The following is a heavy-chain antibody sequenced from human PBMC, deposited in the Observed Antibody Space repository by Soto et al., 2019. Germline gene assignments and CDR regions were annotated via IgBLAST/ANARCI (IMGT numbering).Heavy chain of an antibody. CDR3: AHGRSSSPSGP. V-gene: IGHV2-5*02. J-gene: IGHJ5*02. D-gene: IGHD6-6*01. CDR1: GFSLTSFGVG. Sequence: SGPTLVNPTQTLTLTCSFSGFSLTSFGVGVGWIRQPPGKALEWLALIFWDDDERYSPSLRTRLTITKDTSKNQVVLTMTNMDPVETGTNSCAHGRSSSPSGPWGQETLVTVSP. CDR2: IFWDDDE.